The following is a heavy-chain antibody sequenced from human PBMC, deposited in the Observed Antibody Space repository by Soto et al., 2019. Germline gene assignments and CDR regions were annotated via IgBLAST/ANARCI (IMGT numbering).Heavy chain of an antibody. D-gene: IGHD3-10*01. Sequence: QITLKESGPTLVKPTQTLTLTCTFSGFSLSTSGVGVGWIRQPPGKALEWLALIYWNDDKRYSPSLKSRLTITQDTPENQVVLRMTTMDPVDTATYFCARIESRGDFDYWGQGTLVTVSS. CDR2: IYWNDDK. V-gene: IGHV2-5*01. CDR3: ARIESRGDFDY. J-gene: IGHJ4*02. CDR1: GFSLSTSGVG.